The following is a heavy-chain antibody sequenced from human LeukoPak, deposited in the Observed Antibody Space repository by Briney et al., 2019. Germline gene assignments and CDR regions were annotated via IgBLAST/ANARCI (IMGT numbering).Heavy chain of an antibody. CDR2: SSCSGGNT. V-gene: IGHV3-23*01. CDR3: ARDLTPSDPPRWYFEY. Sequence: GSPGLSLAASGFTFNNYDLAWGRRPPAEGVEGGSGSSCSGGNTYYADSVHGRSTISRDNSEDTLYLQMSSLGAEDTAVYYCARDLTPSDPPRWYFEYWGQGTLVTVPS. CDR1: GFTFNNYD. D-gene: IGHD2-21*02. J-gene: IGHJ4*02.